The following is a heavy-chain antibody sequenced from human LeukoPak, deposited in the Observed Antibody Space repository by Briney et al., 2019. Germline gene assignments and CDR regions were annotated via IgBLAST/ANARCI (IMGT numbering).Heavy chain of an antibody. D-gene: IGHD1-1*01. CDR3: ARGPPRGKYYYMDV. Sequence: FDMXWVRQPTGQGLEWVSTIGTASDTYYPGSVEGRFTLSRDNAKNSLYLQMNSLTAGDTAVYYCARGPPRGKYYYMDVWGKGTTXT. V-gene: IGHV3-13*01. CDR2: IGTASDT. CDR1: FD. J-gene: IGHJ6*03.